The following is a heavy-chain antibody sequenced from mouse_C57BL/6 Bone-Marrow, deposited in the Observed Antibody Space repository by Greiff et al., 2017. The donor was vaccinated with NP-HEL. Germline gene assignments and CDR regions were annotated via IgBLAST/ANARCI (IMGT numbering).Heavy chain of an antibody. CDR2: IHPTSGST. Sequence: QVQLQQPGAELVKPGASVKLSCKASGYTFTSYWMHWVKPRPGQGLEWIGMIHPTSGSTNYNEKFKSKAPLTVDKSSSTAYMQLSSLTSEDSAVEYCANYYGRSTEYFDYWGQGTTLTVSS. CDR1: GYTFTSYW. CDR3: ANYYGRSTEYFDY. D-gene: IGHD1-1*01. J-gene: IGHJ2*01. V-gene: IGHV1-64*01.